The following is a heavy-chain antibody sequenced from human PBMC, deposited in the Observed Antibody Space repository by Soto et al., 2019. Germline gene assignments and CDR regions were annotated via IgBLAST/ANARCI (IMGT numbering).Heavy chain of an antibody. CDR1: GGSVSSGSHY. Sequence: SETLSLTCTVSGGSVSSGSHYWSWIRQPPGQGLEWIGYIYYSGSTNYNPSLKSRVTISIDTSKNQFSLKLSSVTAADTAVYYCARGSSWPLYYFAMGVWGQGTTVTVSS. J-gene: IGHJ6*02. V-gene: IGHV4-61*01. D-gene: IGHD6-13*01. CDR2: IYYSGST. CDR3: ARGSSWPLYYFAMGV.